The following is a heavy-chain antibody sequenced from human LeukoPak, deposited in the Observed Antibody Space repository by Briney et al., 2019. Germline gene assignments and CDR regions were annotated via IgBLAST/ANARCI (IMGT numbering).Heavy chain of an antibody. V-gene: IGHV3-9*01. D-gene: IGHD3-3*01. J-gene: IGHJ3*02. CDR2: ISWNSGSI. CDR3: AKDKDFWSGPDSAVFDI. CDR1: GFTFDDYV. Sequence: GGSLRLSCEASGFTFDDYVMHWVRHVPGRGPEWVSSISWNSGSIGYADSVKGRFTISRDNAKNSLYLQMNSLRVEDTALYYCAKDKDFWSGPDSAVFDIWGQGAMVTVSS.